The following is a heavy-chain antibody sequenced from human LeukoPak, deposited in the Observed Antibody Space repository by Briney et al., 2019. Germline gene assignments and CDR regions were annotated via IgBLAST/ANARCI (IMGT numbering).Heavy chain of an antibody. J-gene: IGHJ1*01. V-gene: IGHV4-61*01. CDR1: GGSVSSGNYY. CDR3: AREGRSSWYAEYFQH. Sequence: SETLSLTCTVSGGSVSSGNYYWSWIRQPPGKGLEWIGYIYDSGSTNYNPSLKSRVTISVDTSKNQFSLKLSSVTAADTAVYYCAREGRSSWYAEYFQHWGQGTLVAVSS. D-gene: IGHD6-13*01. CDR2: IYDSGST.